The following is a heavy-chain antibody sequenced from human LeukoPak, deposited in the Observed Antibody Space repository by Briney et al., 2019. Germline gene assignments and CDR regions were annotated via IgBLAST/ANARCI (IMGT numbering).Heavy chain of an antibody. CDR1: GFTFRNYV. Sequence: GGSLGLSCAASGFTFRNYVIHWVRQAPGKGLEWVAVTSSDLNVKLYADSVKGRFTISRDNSRSTLYLQMNSLRPEDTAIYYCAKGSMEGPATMFDYWGQGTLVTVSS. CDR3: AKGSMEGPATMFDY. D-gene: IGHD2-2*01. CDR2: TSSDLNVK. J-gene: IGHJ4*02. V-gene: IGHV3-30*18.